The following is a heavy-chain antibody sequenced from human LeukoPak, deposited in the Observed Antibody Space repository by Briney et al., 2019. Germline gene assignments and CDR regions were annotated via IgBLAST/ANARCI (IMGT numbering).Heavy chain of an antibody. D-gene: IGHD1-26*01. J-gene: IGHJ4*02. V-gene: IGHV4-59*01. CDR2: IYYSGST. CDR1: GGSISSYY. Sequence: SETLSLTCTVSGGSISSYYWSWIRQPPGKGLEFIGYIYYSGSTNYNPSLKSRVTISVDTSENQFSLKLSSVTAADTAVYYCARGMGAPDYWGQGTLVTVSS. CDR3: ARGMGAPDY.